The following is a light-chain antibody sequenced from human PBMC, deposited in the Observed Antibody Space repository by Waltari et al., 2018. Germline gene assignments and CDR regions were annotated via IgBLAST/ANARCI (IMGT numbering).Light chain of an antibody. CDR2: EVS. V-gene: IGLV2-8*01. CDR1: SSDVGGYND. Sequence: QSALTQPPSASGSPGQSVTLSCTATSSDVGGYNDVSWYQQHPGKPPKLMIYEVSKRPSGVPDRFSGSKSGNTASLTVSGLQAEDEADYYCSSYAGSNDYVFGTGTKVTVL. J-gene: IGLJ1*01. CDR3: SSYAGSNDYV.